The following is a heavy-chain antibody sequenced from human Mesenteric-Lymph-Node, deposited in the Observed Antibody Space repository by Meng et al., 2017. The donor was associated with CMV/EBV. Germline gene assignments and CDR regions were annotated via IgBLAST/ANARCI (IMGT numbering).Heavy chain of an antibody. CDR2: INPNSGGT. J-gene: IGHJ5*02. V-gene: IGHV1-2*06. CDR1: YPFPGYY. CDR3: ARAQLWFGELLYNWFDP. Sequence: YPFPGYYMHWVRQAPGQGLEWMGRINPNSGGTNYAQKFQGRVTMTRDTSISTAYMELSRLRSDDTAVYYCARAQLWFGELLYNWFDPWGQGTLVTVSS. D-gene: IGHD3-10*01.